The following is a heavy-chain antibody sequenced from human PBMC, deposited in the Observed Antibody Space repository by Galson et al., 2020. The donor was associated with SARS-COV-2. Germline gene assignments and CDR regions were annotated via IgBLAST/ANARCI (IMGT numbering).Heavy chain of an antibody. CDR2: INHSGST. J-gene: IGHJ3*02. CDR3: ARGGGEQWLDDNLQGNDAFDI. D-gene: IGHD6-19*01. CDR1: GGSFSGYY. V-gene: IGHV4-34*01. Sequence: SETLSLTCAVYGGSFSGYYWSWIRQPPGKGLEWIGEINHSGSTNYNPSLKSRVTISVDTSKNQFSLKLSSVTAADTAVYYCARGGGEQWLDDNLQGNDAFDIWGQGTMVTVSS.